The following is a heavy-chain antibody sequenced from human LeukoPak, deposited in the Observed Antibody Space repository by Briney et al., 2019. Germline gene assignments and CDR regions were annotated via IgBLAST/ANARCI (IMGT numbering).Heavy chain of an antibody. V-gene: IGHV3-64*01. D-gene: IGHD4-17*01. J-gene: IGHJ4*02. CDR2: ISSNGGST. CDR3: ARVGDYQTVYFDY. Sequence: PGGSLRLSCAASGFTFSSYAMHWVRQAPGKGLEYVSAISSNGGSTYYANSVKGRFTISRDNSKNTLYLQMGSLRAEDTAVYYCARVGDYQTVYFDYWGQGTLVTVSS. CDR1: GFTFSSYA.